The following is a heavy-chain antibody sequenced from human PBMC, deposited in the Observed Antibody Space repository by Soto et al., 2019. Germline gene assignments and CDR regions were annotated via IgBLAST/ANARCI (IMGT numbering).Heavy chain of an antibody. Sequence: EVQLVESGGGLVKPGGSLRLSCAASGFTFSSYSMNRVRQAPGKGLEWVSSISSSSSYIYYADSVKGRFTISRDNAKNSLYLQMNSLRAEDTAVYYCARAGFPILTGYPSRWFDPWGQGTLVTVSS. CDR2: ISSSSSYI. J-gene: IGHJ5*02. CDR3: ARAGFPILTGYPSRWFDP. CDR1: GFTFSSYS. D-gene: IGHD3-9*01. V-gene: IGHV3-21*01.